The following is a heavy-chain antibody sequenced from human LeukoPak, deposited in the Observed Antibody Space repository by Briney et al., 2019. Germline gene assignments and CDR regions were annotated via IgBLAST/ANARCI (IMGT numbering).Heavy chain of an antibody. D-gene: IGHD3-10*01. CDR2: IRYDGSHK. V-gene: IGHV3-30*02. CDR1: GFTVSSNY. Sequence: GGSLRLSCAASGFTVSSNYMSWVRQAPGKGLEWVAFIRYDGSHKYYADSVKGRFTISRDNSKNTLSLQMNSLRAEDTAVYYCASRGSLRAAFDYWGQGTLVTVSS. J-gene: IGHJ4*02. CDR3: ASRGSLRAAFDY.